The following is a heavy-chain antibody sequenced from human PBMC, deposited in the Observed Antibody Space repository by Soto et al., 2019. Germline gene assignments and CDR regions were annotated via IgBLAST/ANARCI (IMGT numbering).Heavy chain of an antibody. CDR3: ARGSLYCSSTSCSYGMDV. J-gene: IGHJ6*02. D-gene: IGHD2-15*01. CDR2: IWFDGSNE. V-gene: IGHV3-33*01. Sequence: LRLSCAASGFTFSDYGMHWVRQAPGEGLQWVAVIWFDGSNEHYADSVKGRFTISRDNSKNTLYLQMYSLRAGDTAVYYCARGSLYCSSTSCSYGMDVWGQGTTVTVSS. CDR1: GFTFSDYG.